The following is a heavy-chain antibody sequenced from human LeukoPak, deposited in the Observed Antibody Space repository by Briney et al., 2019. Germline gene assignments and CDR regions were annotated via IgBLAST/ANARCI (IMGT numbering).Heavy chain of an antibody. CDR2: IYPGDSDT. CDR1: GYSFTSYW. D-gene: IGHD2-2*01. J-gene: IGHJ5*02. Sequence: GESLKISCKGSGYSFTSYWIGWVRQMPGKGLEWMGIIYPGDSDTRYSPSFQGQVTISADKSISTAYLQWSSLKASDTAMYYCARLLVVVPAAINWFDPWGREPWSPSPQ. CDR3: ARLLVVVPAAINWFDP. V-gene: IGHV5-51*01.